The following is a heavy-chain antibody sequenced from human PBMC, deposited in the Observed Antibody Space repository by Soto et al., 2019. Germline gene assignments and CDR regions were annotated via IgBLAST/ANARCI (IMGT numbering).Heavy chain of an antibody. CDR3: ARDQPGYSYGYGLGY. CDR1: GFTFSSYS. D-gene: IGHD5-18*01. J-gene: IGHJ4*02. Sequence: EVQLVESGGGLVKPGGSLRLSCAASGFTFSSYSMNWVRQAPGKGLEWVSSISSSSSYIYYADSVKGRFTISRDNAKSSMYLQMNSLRAEDTAVYYCARDQPGYSYGYGLGYWGQGTLVTVSS. V-gene: IGHV3-21*01. CDR2: ISSSSSYI.